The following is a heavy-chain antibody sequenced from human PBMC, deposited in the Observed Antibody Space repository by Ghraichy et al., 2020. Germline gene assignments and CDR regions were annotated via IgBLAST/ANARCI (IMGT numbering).Heavy chain of an antibody. CDR1: GFTFSNYW. J-gene: IGHJ6*02. V-gene: IGHV3-7*01. D-gene: IGHD3-3*01. Sequence: GGSLRLSCVASGFTFSNYWMGWVRQTPGRGLEWVANIKQDGSAANYLHSVKGRFTISRDNAKKSLSLQMKSLRVEDTAVYYCARDPQRLLEWSRPYYEYGVHLWGQWTTVTVSS. CDR2: IKQDGSAA. CDR3: ARDPQRLLEWSRPYYEYGVHL.